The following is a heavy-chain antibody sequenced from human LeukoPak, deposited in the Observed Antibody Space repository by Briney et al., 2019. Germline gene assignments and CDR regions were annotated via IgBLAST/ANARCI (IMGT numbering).Heavy chain of an antibody. CDR2: ISSSSSYI. J-gene: IGHJ4*02. Sequence: GGSLRLSCAASGFTFSSYSMNWVRQAPGKGLEWVSSISSSSSYIYYADSVKGRFTISRDNAKNSLYLQMNSLRAEDMAVYYCTSDFWSGYSFDYWGQGTLVTVSS. CDR1: GFTFSSYS. CDR3: TSDFWSGYSFDY. D-gene: IGHD3-3*01. V-gene: IGHV3-21*01.